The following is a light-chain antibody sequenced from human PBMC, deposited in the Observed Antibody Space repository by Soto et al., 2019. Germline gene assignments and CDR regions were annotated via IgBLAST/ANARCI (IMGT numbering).Light chain of an antibody. J-gene: IGKJ2*01. CDR3: QHYGSSPPMYT. CDR2: GTS. Sequence: VLTQSPGTLSLSPGERATLSCRASQSVTTTYLGWNQQKPGQAPRLLVYGTSSRATGIPDRFSGSGSGTDFTLTISSLEPEDFAVYYCQHYGSSPPMYTFGQGTKLEIK. CDR1: QSVTTTY. V-gene: IGKV3-20*01.